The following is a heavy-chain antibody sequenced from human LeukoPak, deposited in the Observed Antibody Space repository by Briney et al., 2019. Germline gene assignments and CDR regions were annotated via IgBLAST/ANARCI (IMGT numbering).Heavy chain of an antibody. Sequence: SQTLSLTCAISGDSVSSSSAAWNWIRQSPSRGLEWLGRTYYRSKWYNDYAVSVKSRITINPDTSKNQFSLQLNSVTPEDTAVYYCARDRREQQLIPTYYYYYMDVWGKGTTVTVSS. CDR1: GDSVSSSSAA. J-gene: IGHJ6*03. V-gene: IGHV6-1*01. CDR2: TYYRSKWYN. D-gene: IGHD6-13*01. CDR3: ARDRREQQLIPTYYYYYMDV.